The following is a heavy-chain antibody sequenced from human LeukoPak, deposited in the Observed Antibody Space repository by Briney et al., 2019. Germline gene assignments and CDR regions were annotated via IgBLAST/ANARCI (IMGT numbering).Heavy chain of an antibody. D-gene: IGHD1-7*01. V-gene: IGHV3-23*01. CDR3: AKGLYNWNYLGAFDI. Sequence: GGSLRLSCAASGFTFSSYAMSWVRQAPGKGLEWVSAISGSGDSTYYADSVKGRFTISRDNSKNTLYLQMNSLRAEDTAVYYCAKGLYNWNYLGAFDIWGQGTMVTASS. CDR2: ISGSGDST. J-gene: IGHJ3*02. CDR1: GFTFSSYA.